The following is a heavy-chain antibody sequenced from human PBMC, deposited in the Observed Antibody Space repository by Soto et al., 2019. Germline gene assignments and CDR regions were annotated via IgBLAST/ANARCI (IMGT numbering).Heavy chain of an antibody. CDR2: ISGSGGST. V-gene: IGHV3-23*01. Sequence: GGSLRLSCAASGFTFSSYAMSWVRQAPGKGLEWVSAISGSGGSTYYADSVKGRFTISRDNSKNTLYLQMNSLRAEDTAVYYCAKDFREEDGANWFDPWGQGTLVTVSS. CDR3: AKDFREEDGANWFDP. J-gene: IGHJ5*02. D-gene: IGHD1-26*01. CDR1: GFTFSSYA.